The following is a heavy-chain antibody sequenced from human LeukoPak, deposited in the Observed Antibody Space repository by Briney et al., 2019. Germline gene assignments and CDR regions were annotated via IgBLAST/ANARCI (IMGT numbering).Heavy chain of an antibody. D-gene: IGHD3-22*01. CDR2: TSSSSSYI. CDR3: AKESEDYYDSSGYYGPFDY. Sequence: GGSLRLSCAASGFIFSNFDMNWVRQAPGKGLEWVSSTSSSSSYIYYADSVKGRFTISRDNSKNTLYLQMSSLRAEDTAVYYCAKESEDYYDSSGYYGPFDYWGQGTLVTVSS. CDR1: GFIFSNFD. J-gene: IGHJ4*02. V-gene: IGHV3-21*04.